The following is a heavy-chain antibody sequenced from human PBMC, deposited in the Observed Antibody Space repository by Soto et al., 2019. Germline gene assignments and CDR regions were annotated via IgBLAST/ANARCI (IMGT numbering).Heavy chain of an antibody. D-gene: IGHD3-9*01. J-gene: IGHJ4*02. Sequence: EVQVLESGGDLAQPGGSLRLSCAASGFSFSSYAMSGVRQSPGKGVEWVSSISRSGNSTYSADSVRGRFTISRDNAKNTLDLQMDSLRAEHTAVYYCAKDAKILDWLPTSYYYDFWGRGALVTVSS. V-gene: IGHV3-23*01. CDR2: ISRSGNST. CDR1: GFSFSSYA. CDR3: AKDAKILDWLPTSYYYDF.